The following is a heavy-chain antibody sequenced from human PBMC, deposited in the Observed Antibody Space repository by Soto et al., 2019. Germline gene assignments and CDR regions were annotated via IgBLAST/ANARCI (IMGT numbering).Heavy chain of an antibody. CDR3: AKADSSDWYRGPFDY. Sequence: ESGGGLVQRGGSLRLSCAASGFTFSSYAMNWVRQAPGKGLEWVSAIVGSGGSTYYADSVKGRFTISRDNSRNTLYLQMNSLRAEDTAVYYCAKADSSDWYRGPFDYWGQGTLVTVSS. CDR1: GFTFSSYA. D-gene: IGHD6-19*01. V-gene: IGHV3-23*01. CDR2: IVGSGGST. J-gene: IGHJ4*02.